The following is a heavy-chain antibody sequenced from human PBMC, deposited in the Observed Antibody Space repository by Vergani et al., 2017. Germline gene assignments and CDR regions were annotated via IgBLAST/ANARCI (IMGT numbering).Heavy chain of an antibody. CDR2: IWYDGSNK. D-gene: IGHD3-10*01. J-gene: IGHJ6*03. CDR1: GFTFSSYG. V-gene: IGHV3-33*01. CDR3: ARTGYYGSGSYYTFLYYYYYYMDV. Sequence: QVQLVESGGGVVQPGRSLILSCAASGFTFSSYGMHWVRQAPGTGLEWVAVIWYDGSNKYYADSVEGRFTISRDNSKNTLYLQMNSLIAEETAVYYCARTGYYGSGSYYTFLYYYYYYMDVWGKGTTVTVSS.